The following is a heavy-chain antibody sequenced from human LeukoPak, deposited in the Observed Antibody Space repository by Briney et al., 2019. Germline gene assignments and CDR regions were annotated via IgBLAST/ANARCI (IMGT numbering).Heavy chain of an antibody. CDR1: GGSVSSYY. Sequence: PSETLSLTCSVSGGSVSSYYWSWIRQPAGKGLEWIGRVYTSGSTNYNPSLKSRVTISVDTSKNQFSLKLSSVTAADTAVYYCARGRVRSSSWTYWYFDLWGRGTLVTVSS. V-gene: IGHV4-4*07. CDR2: VYTSGST. D-gene: IGHD6-13*01. CDR3: ARGRVRSSSWTYWYFDL. J-gene: IGHJ2*01.